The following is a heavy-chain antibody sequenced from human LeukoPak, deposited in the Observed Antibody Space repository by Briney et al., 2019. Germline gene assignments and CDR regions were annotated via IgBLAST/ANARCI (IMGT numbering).Heavy chain of an antibody. CDR3: ARVAKDLWIGDVGS. V-gene: IGHV3-11*04. J-gene: IGHJ4*02. CDR2: ISTGGSHE. CDR1: GFRFSDYD. D-gene: IGHD3-3*01. Sequence: GGSLRLSCAASGFRFSDYDMSWVRQAPGKGLEWVAYISTGGSHEYYADSVKGRFTISRDNTKNSVYLQMNSLRAEDTAVYYCARVAKDLWIGDVGSWGQGTLVTVSS.